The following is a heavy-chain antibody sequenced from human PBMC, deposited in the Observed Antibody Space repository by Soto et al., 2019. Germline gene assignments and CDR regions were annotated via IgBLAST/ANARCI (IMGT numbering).Heavy chain of an antibody. D-gene: IGHD5-12*01. CDR3: EIYSGYDSDNYYFDY. CDR2: ISGSGGST. J-gene: IGHJ4*02. CDR1: GFTFSSYA. V-gene: IGHV3-23*01. Sequence: GGSLRLSCAASGFTFSSYAMSWVRQAPGKGLEWVSAISGSGGSTYYADSVKGRFTIPRDNSKNTLYLQMNSLRAEDTAVYYCEIYSGYDSDNYYFDYWGQGTLVTVS.